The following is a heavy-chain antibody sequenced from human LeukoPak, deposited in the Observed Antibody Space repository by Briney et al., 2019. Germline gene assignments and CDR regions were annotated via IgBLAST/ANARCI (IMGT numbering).Heavy chain of an antibody. CDR2: FDPEDGET. Sequence: ASVKVSCKASGYTFTNYAVSWVRQAPGQGLEWMGGFDPEDGETIYAQKFQGRVTMTEDTSTDTAYMELSSLRSEDTAVYYCVGGQQLGDYWGQGTLVTVSS. J-gene: IGHJ4*02. CDR3: VGGQQLGDY. V-gene: IGHV1-24*01. D-gene: IGHD6-13*01. CDR1: GYTFTNYA.